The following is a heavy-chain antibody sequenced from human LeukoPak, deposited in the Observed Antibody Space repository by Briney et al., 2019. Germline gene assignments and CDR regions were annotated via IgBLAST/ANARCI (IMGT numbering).Heavy chain of an antibody. Sequence: GGSLRLSCAASGFTFSIHGMHWVRQAPGKGLEWVAVIWYDGSNEYYADSAKGRFTISRDNSKNTLYLQMNSLRAEDTAVYYCARDRRRDGYNVDAFDIWGQGTMVTVSP. D-gene: IGHD5-24*01. CDR1: GFTFSIHG. CDR3: ARDRRRDGYNVDAFDI. V-gene: IGHV3-33*08. J-gene: IGHJ3*02. CDR2: IWYDGSNE.